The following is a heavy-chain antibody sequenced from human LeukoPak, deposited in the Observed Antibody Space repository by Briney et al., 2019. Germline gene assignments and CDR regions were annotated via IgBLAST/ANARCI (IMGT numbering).Heavy chain of an antibody. Sequence: AGGSLRLSCAASGFTFSSYAMSWVRQAPGKGLEWVSAISGSGGSTYYADSVKGRFTISRDNSKNTLYLQMNSLRAEDTAVYYCAKTYYHDSSGYTYFDYWGQGTLVTVSS. D-gene: IGHD3-22*01. CDR2: ISGSGGST. CDR1: GFTFSSYA. V-gene: IGHV3-23*01. CDR3: AKTYYHDSSGYTYFDY. J-gene: IGHJ4*02.